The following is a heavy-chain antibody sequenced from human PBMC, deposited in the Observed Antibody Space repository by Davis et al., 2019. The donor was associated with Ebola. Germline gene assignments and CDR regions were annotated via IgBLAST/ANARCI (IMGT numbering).Heavy chain of an antibody. CDR1: GFTFSNAW. V-gene: IGHV3-15*01. Sequence: PGGSLRLSCAASGFTFSNAWMSWVRQAPGKGLEWVGRIKSKTDGGTTDYAAPVKGRFTISRDDSKNTLYLQMNSLKTEDTAVYYCTTDWGNYVTPYWTKGYWGQGTLVTVSS. J-gene: IGHJ4*02. CDR2: IKSKTDGGTT. CDR3: TTDWGNYVTPYWTKGY. D-gene: IGHD1-7*01.